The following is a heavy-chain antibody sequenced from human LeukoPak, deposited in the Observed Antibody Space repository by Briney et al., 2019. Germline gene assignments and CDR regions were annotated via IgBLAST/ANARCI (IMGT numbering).Heavy chain of an antibody. J-gene: IGHJ4*02. Sequence: GGSLRLSCATSGFTFSTYSMTWVRQAPGMGLEWVSSISSSSSYIYYADSVKGRFTISRDNAKNSLYLQMNSLRAEDTAVYYCARDRESSSWFDYWGQGTLVTVSS. V-gene: IGHV3-21*01. D-gene: IGHD6-13*01. CDR2: ISSSSSYI. CDR3: ARDRESSSWFDY. CDR1: GFTFSTYS.